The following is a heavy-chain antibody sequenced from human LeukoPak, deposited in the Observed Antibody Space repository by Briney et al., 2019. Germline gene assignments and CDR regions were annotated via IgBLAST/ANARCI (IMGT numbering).Heavy chain of an antibody. CDR1: GYSFAGYG. J-gene: IGHJ6*02. D-gene: IGHD2-15*01. Sequence: SVKVSCKASGYSFAGYGITWVRQAPGQGLEWMGRIIPVLDIANYAQRFQGRVTITADKSTSTAYMELSSLTSEDTAMYFCARDQGLAAPPPYGLDVWGQGTTVIVSS. V-gene: IGHV1-69*04. CDR3: ARDQGLAAPPPYGLDV. CDR2: IIPVLDIA.